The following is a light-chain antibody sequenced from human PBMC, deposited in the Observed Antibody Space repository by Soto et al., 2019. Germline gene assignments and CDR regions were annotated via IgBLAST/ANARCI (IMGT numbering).Light chain of an antibody. CDR2: DAS. V-gene: IGKV1-5*01. J-gene: IGKJ3*01. Sequence: EIQVTNSVSTLSANVGDRVTITCRASQSISRWLAWYQQKPGKAPKLLIYDASSLESGVPSRFSGSGSGTQFTLTISSLQPDDFATYYCQQYYSYPLVTFGPGTNVDIK. CDR3: QQYYSYPLVT. CDR1: QSISRW.